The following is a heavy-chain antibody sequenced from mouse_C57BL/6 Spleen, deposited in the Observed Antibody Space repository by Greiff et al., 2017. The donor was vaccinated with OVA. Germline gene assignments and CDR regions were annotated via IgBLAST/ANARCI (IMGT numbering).Heavy chain of an antibody. V-gene: IGHV1-26*01. Sequence: VQLKQSGPELVKPGASVKISCKASGYTFTDYYMNWVKQSHGKSLEWIGDINPNNGGTSYNQKFKGKATLTVDKSSSTAYMELRSLTSEDSSVFYCAGSCSGRFDVWGTGTTVTVSS. CDR1: GYTFTDYY. D-gene: IGHD3-2*02. CDR3: AGSCSGRFDV. J-gene: IGHJ1*03. CDR2: INPNNGGT.